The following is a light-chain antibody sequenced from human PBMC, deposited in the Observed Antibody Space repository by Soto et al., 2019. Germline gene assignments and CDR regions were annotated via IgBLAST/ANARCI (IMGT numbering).Light chain of an antibody. CDR2: GAS. Sequence: DIVLTQSPGTLSLSPGERATVSCRASQSVTSSYLAWYQQKPGQAPRLLIYGASYRATGIPDRFSGSGSGTDFTLTISRLEPEDFAVYYCQQYGSSPRTFGQGTKVDIK. CDR1: QSVTSSY. CDR3: QQYGSSPRT. V-gene: IGKV3-20*01. J-gene: IGKJ1*01.